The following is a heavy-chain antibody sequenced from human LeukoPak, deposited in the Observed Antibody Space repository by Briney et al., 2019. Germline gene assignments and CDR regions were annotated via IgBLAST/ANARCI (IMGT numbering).Heavy chain of an antibody. CDR2: ISSSGSTK. CDR3: ARVDSSSPGGYYYYYMDV. V-gene: IGHV3-11*01. D-gene: IGHD6-6*01. CDR1: GFIFSDYY. Sequence: GGSLRLSCAASGFIFSDYYMSWIRQAPGKGLEWVSYISSSGSTKYYADSLKGRFTISRDNAKNSLYLQMNSLGAEDTAVYYCARVDSSSPGGYYYYYMDVWGKGTTVAVSS. J-gene: IGHJ6*03.